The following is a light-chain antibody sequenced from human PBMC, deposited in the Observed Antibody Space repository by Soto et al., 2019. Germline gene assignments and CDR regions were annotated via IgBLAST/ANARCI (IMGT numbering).Light chain of an antibody. V-gene: IGKV1-39*01. CDR2: AAS. Sequence: DIQMTQSPSSLSASVGDRVTITCRASQSISSYLNWYQQKPGKAPKLLIYAASSLQSGVRSRFSGSRSGTDFTLNISSLQPEDFATYYCQQSYSTPYTFGQGTKLEIK. CDR1: QSISSY. J-gene: IGKJ2*01. CDR3: QQSYSTPYT.